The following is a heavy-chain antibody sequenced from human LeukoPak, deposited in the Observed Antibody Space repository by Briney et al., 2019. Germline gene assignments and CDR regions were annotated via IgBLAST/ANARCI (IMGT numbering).Heavy chain of an antibody. V-gene: IGHV3-43D*03. CDR3: AKEGIAAAGTDGFRDYYYYMDV. CDR1: GFTFDDYA. CDR2: ISWDGGST. J-gene: IGHJ6*03. D-gene: IGHD6-13*01. Sequence: GGSLRLSCAASGFTFDDYAMHWVRQAPGKGLEWVSLISWDGGSTYYADSVKGRFTISRDNSKNSLYLQMNSLRAEDTALYYCAKEGIAAAGTDGFRDYYYYMDVWGKGTTVTVSS.